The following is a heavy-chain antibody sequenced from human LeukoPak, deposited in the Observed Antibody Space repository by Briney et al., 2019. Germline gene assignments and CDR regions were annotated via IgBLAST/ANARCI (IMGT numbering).Heavy chain of an antibody. V-gene: IGHV4-39*07. CDR2: IYYSGST. CDR3: AGKNALTGTTSFDY. D-gene: IGHD1-20*01. Sequence: SETLSLTCTVSGGSISSSSYYWGWIRQPPGTGLEWIGSIYYSGSTYYNPSLKSRVTISVDTSKNQFSLKLSSVTAADTAVYYCAGKNALTGTTSFDYWGQGTLVTVSS. J-gene: IGHJ4*02. CDR1: GGSISSSSYY.